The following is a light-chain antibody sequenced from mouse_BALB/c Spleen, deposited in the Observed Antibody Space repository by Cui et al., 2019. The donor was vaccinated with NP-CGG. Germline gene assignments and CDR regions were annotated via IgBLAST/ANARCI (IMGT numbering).Light chain of an antibody. V-gene: IGLV1*01. CDR3: ALWYSNHWV. CDR2: GTN. Sequence: TVVTQELALPKSPGEKVTLTCRSSTGAVTTSNYANWVQEKPDHLFTGLIGGTNNRAPGVPARFSGSLIGDKAALTITGAQTEDEAIYFCALWYSNHWVFGGGTKLTVL. CDR1: TGAVTTSNY. J-gene: IGLJ1*01.